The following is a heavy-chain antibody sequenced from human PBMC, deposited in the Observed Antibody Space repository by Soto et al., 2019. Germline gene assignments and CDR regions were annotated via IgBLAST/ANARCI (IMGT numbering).Heavy chain of an antibody. D-gene: IGHD6-13*01. V-gene: IGHV5-10-1*01. J-gene: IGHJ4*02. CDR2: IDPSDSYT. Sequence: GESLKISCKGSGYSFTSYWISWVRQMPGKGLEWMGRIDPSDSYTNYSPSFQGHVTISADKSISTAYLQWSSLKASDTAMYYCARHPILSQYSSSWHIDYWGQGTLVTVSS. CDR1: GYSFTSYW. CDR3: ARHPILSQYSSSWHIDY.